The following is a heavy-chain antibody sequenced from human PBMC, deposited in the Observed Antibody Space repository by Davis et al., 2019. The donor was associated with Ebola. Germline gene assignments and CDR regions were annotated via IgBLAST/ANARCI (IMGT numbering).Heavy chain of an antibody. J-gene: IGHJ4*02. CDR2: ISGGGGST. Sequence: GESLKISCAASGFTFDDYTMHWVRQAPGKGLEWVSAISGGGGSTYYADSVKGRFTISRDNSKNTLNLQMTTLRADDTAVYFCARGDGYNFWDFWGQGTLVTVSS. CDR3: ARGDGYNFWDF. CDR1: GFTFDDYT. D-gene: IGHD5-24*01. V-gene: IGHV3-23*01.